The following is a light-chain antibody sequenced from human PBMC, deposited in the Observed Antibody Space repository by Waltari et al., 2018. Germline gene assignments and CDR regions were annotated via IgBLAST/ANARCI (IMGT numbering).Light chain of an antibody. CDR3: QSYDTSLSVV. CDR1: GSNIGAGSD. Sequence: QSVLTQPPSVSGAPGQRVTISCTGSGSNIGAGSDVHWYQQLPRAAPKLLIYGSSTRPLGVPDRLFGSTSGTSASLAITGLQAEDEDDYYCQSYDTSLSVVFGGGTKLTVL. J-gene: IGLJ3*02. V-gene: IGLV1-40*01. CDR2: GSS.